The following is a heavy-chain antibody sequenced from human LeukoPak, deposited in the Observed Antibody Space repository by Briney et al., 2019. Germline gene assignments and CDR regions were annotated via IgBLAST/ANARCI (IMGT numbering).Heavy chain of an antibody. Sequence: AESLRLSCAASGFTFSSYGMNWVRHGPAQGPELDSYISSSSRTIYIADTVKGRFTISRDNPKNSLYPEMNSPRAEDTAVYYCAREHFHYWAQGTLVTVSS. CDR3: AREHFHY. V-gene: IGHV3-48*03. CDR2: ISSSSRTI. CDR1: GFTFSSYG. J-gene: IGHJ4*02.